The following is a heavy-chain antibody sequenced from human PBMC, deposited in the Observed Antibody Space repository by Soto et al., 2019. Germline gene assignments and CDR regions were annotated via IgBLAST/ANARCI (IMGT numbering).Heavy chain of an antibody. CDR2: IFYSGST. V-gene: IGHV4-39*01. CDR1: GGSISSSSYY. J-gene: IGHJ6*02. Sequence: QLQLQESGPGLVKPSETLSLTCTVSGGSISSSSYYWGWIRQPPGKGLEWIGSIFYSGSTYYNPSLKSRVTLSVDTSKNQFSLKLSSVPAADTAVYYCARHLTYCSAGSCYSDFPYYGMDVWGQGTTVTVSS. D-gene: IGHD2-15*01. CDR3: ARHLTYCSAGSCYSDFPYYGMDV.